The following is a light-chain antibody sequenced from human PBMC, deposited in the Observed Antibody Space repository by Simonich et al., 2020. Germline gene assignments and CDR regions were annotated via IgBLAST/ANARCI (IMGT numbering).Light chain of an antibody. CDR3: QQYYSTPWT. J-gene: IGKJ1*01. Sequence: DIVMTQSPDSLAVSLGERATINCKSSQSVLYSSNNKNYLAWYQQKPGQPPKLSIYWESTREAGVPDRFSGSGSGTDFTLTISSLQAEDVAVYYCQQYYSTPWTFGQGTKVEIK. CDR1: QSVLYSSNNKNY. V-gene: IGKV4-1*01. CDR2: WES.